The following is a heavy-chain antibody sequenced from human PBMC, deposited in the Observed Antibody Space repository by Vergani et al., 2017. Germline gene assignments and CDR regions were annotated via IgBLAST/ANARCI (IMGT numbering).Heavy chain of an antibody. CDR3: TKAGQYDSDNFHDS. CDR2: IRYDGTKR. CDR1: DFTFRIYG. D-gene: IGHD3-22*01. V-gene: IGHV3-30*02. J-gene: IGHJ1*01. Sequence: QVQLVESGGGVVQPGGSLRLSCIASDFTFRIYGMHWVRQAPGKGLEWVAFIRYDGTKRFYGDSVKGRFTISRDNSQTTVFLQMNSLRADDSAVYYCTKAGQYDSDNFHDSWGQGALVTVAS.